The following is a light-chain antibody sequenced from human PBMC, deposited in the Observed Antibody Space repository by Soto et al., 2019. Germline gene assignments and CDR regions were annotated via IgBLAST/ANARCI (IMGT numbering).Light chain of an antibody. CDR2: GAS. J-gene: IGKJ3*01. CDR1: QSVSSSY. V-gene: IGKV3-20*01. Sequence: EIVLTQSPGTLSLSPGERATLSCRASQSVSSSYLAWYQQKPGQAPRLLIYGASSSATGIPDRFSGSGSGTDCTLTISRLEPEDFAVYYCQHYGSSLFTFGPGTKVDIK. CDR3: QHYGSSLFT.